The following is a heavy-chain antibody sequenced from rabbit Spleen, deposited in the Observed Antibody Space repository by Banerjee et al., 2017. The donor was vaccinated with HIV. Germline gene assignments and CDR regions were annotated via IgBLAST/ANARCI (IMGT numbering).Heavy chain of an antibody. Sequence: QEQLVESGGGLVQPGGSLKLSCKASGFDFSNYGVSWVRQTPGKGLEWIGCIDSGSSGFTYFASWAKGRFTISKTSSTTVTLQMTSLTAADTATYFCARDSGSSFSSYGMDLWGPGTLVTVS. CDR3: ARDSGSSFSSYGMDL. D-gene: IGHD8-1*01. CDR2: IDSGSSGFT. J-gene: IGHJ6*01. CDR1: GFDFSNYG. V-gene: IGHV1S45*01.